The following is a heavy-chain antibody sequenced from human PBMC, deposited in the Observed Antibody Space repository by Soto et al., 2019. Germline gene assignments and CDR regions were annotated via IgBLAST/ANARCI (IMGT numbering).Heavy chain of an antibody. V-gene: IGHV4-39*01. CDR2: IYYSGST. D-gene: IGHD2-15*01. CDR1: GGSISSSSYY. Sequence: QLQLQESGPGLVKPSETLSLTCTVSGGSISSSSYYWGWIRQPPGKGLEWIGSIYYSGSTYYNPSLKSRVTISVDTSKNQFSLKLSSVTAADTAVYYCARYCSGGSCWVFRAFDIWGQGTMVTVSS. CDR3: ARYCSGGSCWVFRAFDI. J-gene: IGHJ3*02.